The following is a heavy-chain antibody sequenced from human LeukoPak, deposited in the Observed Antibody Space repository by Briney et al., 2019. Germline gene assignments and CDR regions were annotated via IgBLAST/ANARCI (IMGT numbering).Heavy chain of an antibody. CDR2: IKQDGSEK. CDR1: GFTFSSYW. V-gene: IGHV3-7*01. J-gene: IGHJ4*02. Sequence: GGSLRLSCAASGFTFSSYWMSWVRQAPGKGLEWVANIKQDGSEKYYVDSVKGRFTISRDNAKNSLYLQMNSLRAEDTAVYYCARGRTHYDFWSGYFYYWGQGTLVTVSS. D-gene: IGHD3-3*01. CDR3: ARGRTHYDFWSGYFYY.